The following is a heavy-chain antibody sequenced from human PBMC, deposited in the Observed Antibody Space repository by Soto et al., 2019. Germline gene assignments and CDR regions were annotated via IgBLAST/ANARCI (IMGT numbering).Heavy chain of an antibody. CDR1: GGSISSGGYS. J-gene: IGHJ4*02. CDR2: IYYSGST. V-gene: IGHV4-61*08. CDR3: ARYYGGYSDY. D-gene: IGHD3-10*01. Sequence: SETLSLTCAVSGGSISSGGYSWSWIRQPPGKGLEWIGYIYYSGSTNYNPPLKSRVTISVDTSKNQFSLKLSSVTAADTAVYYCARYYGGYSDYWGQGTLITVSS.